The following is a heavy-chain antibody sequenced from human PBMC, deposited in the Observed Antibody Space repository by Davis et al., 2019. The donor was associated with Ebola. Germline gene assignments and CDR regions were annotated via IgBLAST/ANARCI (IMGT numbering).Heavy chain of an antibody. CDR3: ARSLGTVTTDYFDY. CDR1: GFTFSSYA. J-gene: IGHJ4*02. Sequence: GESLKISCAASGFTFSSYAMSWVRQAPGKGLEWVSAISGSGGSTYYADSVKGRFTISRDNSKNTLYLQMNSLRAEDTAVYYCARSLGTVTTDYFDYWGQGTLVTVSS. V-gene: IGHV3-23*01. CDR2: ISGSGGST. D-gene: IGHD4-17*01.